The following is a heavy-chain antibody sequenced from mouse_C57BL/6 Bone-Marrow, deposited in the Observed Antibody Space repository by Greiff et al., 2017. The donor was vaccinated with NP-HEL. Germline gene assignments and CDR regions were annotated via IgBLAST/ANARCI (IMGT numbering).Heavy chain of an antibody. CDR2: IDPSDSYP. Sequence: VQLQQPGAELVMPGASVKLSCKASGYTFTSSWMPWVKQRPGQGLEWIGEIDPSDSYPNYNQKFKGKSTLPVDKSSRTAYMQLSILTSEDSAVYYCARGWLLGDYWGQGTTLTVSS. CDR3: ARGWLLGDY. J-gene: IGHJ2*01. V-gene: IGHV1-69*01. D-gene: IGHD2-3*01. CDR1: GYTFTSSW.